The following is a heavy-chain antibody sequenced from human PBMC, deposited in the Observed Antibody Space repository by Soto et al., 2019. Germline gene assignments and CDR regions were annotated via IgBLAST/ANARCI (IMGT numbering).Heavy chain of an antibody. D-gene: IGHD1-1*01. Sequence: SVKVSCKASGYSFTRFAIHWVRLAPGQGLEWMGWINAGAGGTKYSQSFQGRVTITRDTSATTAYMDLYSLTSEDTAMYFCARERGNSGTYDYWGQGTLVTVSS. V-gene: IGHV1-3*01. J-gene: IGHJ4*02. CDR3: ARERGNSGTYDY. CDR1: GYSFTRFA. CDR2: INAGAGGT.